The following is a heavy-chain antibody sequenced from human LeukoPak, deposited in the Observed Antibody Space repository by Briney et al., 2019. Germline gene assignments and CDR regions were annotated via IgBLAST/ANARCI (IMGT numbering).Heavy chain of an antibody. V-gene: IGHV4-59*01. D-gene: IGHD3-10*02. CDR1: GGSISPYY. CDR3: ASSTGSTMFIDY. J-gene: IGHJ4*02. CDR2: IYYSGNT. Sequence: KSSETLSLTCTVSGGSISPYYWSWIRQPPGKGLEWLGYIYYSGNTEYKPSLKSRVAMSVDTSKNQFSLRLSSVTAADTAVYYCASSTGSTMFIDYWGQGTLVTVSS.